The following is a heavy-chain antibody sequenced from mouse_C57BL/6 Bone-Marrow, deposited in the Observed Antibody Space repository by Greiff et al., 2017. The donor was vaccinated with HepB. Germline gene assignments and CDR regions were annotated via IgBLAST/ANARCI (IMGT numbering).Heavy chain of an antibody. CDR2: IDPSDSYT. V-gene: IGHV1-50*01. CDR1: GYTFTSYW. CDR3: ARYDWYFDV. Sequence: QVQLKQPGAELVKPGASVKLSCKASGYTFTSYWMQWVKQRPGQGLEWIGEIDPSDSYTNYNQKFKGKATLTVDTSSSTAYMQLSSLTSEDSAVYYCARYDWYFDVWGTGTTVTVSS. J-gene: IGHJ1*03.